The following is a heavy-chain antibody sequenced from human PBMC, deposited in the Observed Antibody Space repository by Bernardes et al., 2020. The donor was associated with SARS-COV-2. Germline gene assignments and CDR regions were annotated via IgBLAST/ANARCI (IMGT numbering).Heavy chain of an antibody. CDR1: GFTFDDYA. V-gene: IGHV3-9*01. CDR2: ISWNSGSI. Sequence: SLRLSCAASGFTFDDYAMHWVRQAPGKGLEWVSGISWNSGSIGYADSVKGRFTISRDNAKNSLYLQMNSLRAEDTALYYCATQATTPGSYYYGMDVWGQGTTVTVSS. CDR3: ATQATTPGSYYYGMDV. J-gene: IGHJ6*02. D-gene: IGHD1-26*01.